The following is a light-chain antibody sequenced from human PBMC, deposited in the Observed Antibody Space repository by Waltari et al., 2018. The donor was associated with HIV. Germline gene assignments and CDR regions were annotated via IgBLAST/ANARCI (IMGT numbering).Light chain of an antibody. J-gene: IGLJ3*02. Sequence: QSVLTQPPSASGTPGQRVSISCSGSSSNIGSNYVYWYQQLPGTAPKLLMYRNDELPSGVPDRCSGSKSGTSASLAISGLRSEDEADYYCAAWDDRLSAWVFGGGTKLTVL. CDR2: RND. CDR1: SSNIGSNY. CDR3: AAWDDRLSAWV. V-gene: IGLV1-47*01.